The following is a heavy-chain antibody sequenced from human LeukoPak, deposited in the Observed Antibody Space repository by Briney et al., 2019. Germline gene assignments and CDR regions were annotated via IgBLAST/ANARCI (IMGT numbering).Heavy chain of an antibody. D-gene: IGHD3-10*01. CDR1: GGSISSYY. Sequence: SETLSLTCTVSGGSISSYYWSWIRQPPGKGLEWIGYIYYSGSTNYNPSLKSRVTISVDTSKNQFSLKLSSVTAADTAVYYCARRGSGIGYYGMDVWGQGTTVTVSS. V-gene: IGHV4-59*01. CDR2: IYYSGST. CDR3: ARRGSGIGYYGMDV. J-gene: IGHJ6*02.